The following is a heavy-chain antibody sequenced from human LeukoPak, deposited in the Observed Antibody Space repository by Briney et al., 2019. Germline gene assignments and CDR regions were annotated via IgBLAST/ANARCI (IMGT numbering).Heavy chain of an antibody. CDR1: GASISSYY. D-gene: IGHD6-13*01. CDR3: AREAAAGHLDP. Sequence: SETLSLTCTVSGASISSYYWSWIRQPPGKGLEWIGYIYYSGSPNYNPSLKGRVTISEDTSKNQFSLKLSSVTAADTAVYYCAREAAAGHLDPWGQGTLVTVSS. V-gene: IGHV4-59*12. CDR2: IYYSGSP. J-gene: IGHJ5*02.